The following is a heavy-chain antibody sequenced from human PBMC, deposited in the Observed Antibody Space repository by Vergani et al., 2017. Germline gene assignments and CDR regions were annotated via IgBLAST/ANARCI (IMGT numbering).Heavy chain of an antibody. Sequence: QVQLQESGPGLVKPSETLSLTCSVSGGSISSSGYYWNCIRQPAGGGLEYIGRIYPTGDTDYNPSLKSRVTMSVDKSKNQFSRKRNSVTAADKAVYFCARARTGTGAFDIWGQGTMVTVSS. CDR1: GGSISSSGYY. V-gene: IGHV4-61*02. CDR2: IYPTGDT. CDR3: ARARTGTGAFDI. J-gene: IGHJ3*02. D-gene: IGHD1-1*01.